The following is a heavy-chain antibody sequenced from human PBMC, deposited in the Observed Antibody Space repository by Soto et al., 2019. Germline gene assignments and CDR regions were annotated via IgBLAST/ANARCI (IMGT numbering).Heavy chain of an antibody. CDR1: GFTFSSYG. V-gene: IGHV3-30*18. CDR3: AKDGTEEVVVAVLDY. CDR2: ISYDGSNK. J-gene: IGHJ4*02. D-gene: IGHD2-15*01. Sequence: QVQLVESGGGVVQPGRSLRLSCAASGFTFSSYGMHWVRQAPGKGLEWVAVISYDGSNKYYSDSVKCRFTISRDNSKNTLYLQMNSLRAEDTAVYYCAKDGTEEVVVAVLDYWGQGTLVTVSS.